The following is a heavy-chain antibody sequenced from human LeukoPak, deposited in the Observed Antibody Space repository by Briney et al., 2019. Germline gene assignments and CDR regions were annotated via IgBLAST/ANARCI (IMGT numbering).Heavy chain of an antibody. CDR2: IYSSGNS. Sequence: PSETLSLTCSISGDSITTHSYGCGWIRQSPGKGLEWIGSIYSSGNSYYNPSLKTRATISPDTSKNQYSMRLTSVSAADSAIYCCGRRGIWDLQIGNWFDPWGQGILVIVSS. V-gene: IGHV4-39*01. CDR3: GRRGIWDLQIGNWFDP. J-gene: IGHJ5*02. D-gene: IGHD3-16*01. CDR1: GDSITTHSYG.